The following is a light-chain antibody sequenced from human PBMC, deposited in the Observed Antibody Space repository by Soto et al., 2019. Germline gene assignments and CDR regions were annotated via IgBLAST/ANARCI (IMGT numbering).Light chain of an antibody. CDR3: QQYDSSPIT. J-gene: IGKJ5*01. V-gene: IGKV3-20*01. CDR1: QSVSSSY. CDR2: GAS. Sequence: EIVLTQSRGTLSLSPWERATLSCRASQSVSSSYLAWYQQKPGQAPSPLIYGASRRATGIPDRFSGSGYGTDFNLTISRLETEDFAVYYCQQYDSSPITFGQGTRLEIK.